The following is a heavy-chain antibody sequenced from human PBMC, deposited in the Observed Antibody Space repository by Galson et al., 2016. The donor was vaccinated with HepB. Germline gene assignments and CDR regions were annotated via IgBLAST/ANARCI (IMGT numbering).Heavy chain of an antibody. CDR3: ARGRGRVRYWNYVTFDY. CDR1: GYTFTTYE. V-gene: IGHV1-8*01. CDR2: MNPNSGNT. D-gene: IGHD1-1*01. Sequence: SVKVSCKASGYTFTTYEINWVRQAPGQGLEWMGWMNPNSGNTGYEQKFQGRVTMTRNTSINTAYMELSSLTSEDTAVYYCARGRGRVRYWNYVTFDYWGQGTLVTVSS. J-gene: IGHJ4*02.